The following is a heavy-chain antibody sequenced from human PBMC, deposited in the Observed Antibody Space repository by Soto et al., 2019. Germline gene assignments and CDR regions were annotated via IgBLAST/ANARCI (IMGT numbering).Heavy chain of an antibody. CDR2: ISAYNGNT. D-gene: IGHD3-3*01. Sequence: ASVKVSCKASGYTFTSYGISWVRQAPGQGLEWMGWISAYNGNTNYAQKLQGRVTMTTDTSTSTAYMELRSLRSDDTAVYYCARGGRFLEWFWGVGNGMDVWGQGTTVTVSS. CDR3: ARGGRFLEWFWGVGNGMDV. CDR1: GYTFTSYG. V-gene: IGHV1-18*01. J-gene: IGHJ6*02.